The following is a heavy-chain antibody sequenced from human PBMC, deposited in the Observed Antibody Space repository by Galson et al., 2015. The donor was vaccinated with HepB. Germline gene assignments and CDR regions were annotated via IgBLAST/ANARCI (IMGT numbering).Heavy chain of an antibody. J-gene: IGHJ4*02. CDR2: IYYSGST. V-gene: IGHV4-59*01. CDR3: ARMTGYYSR. D-gene: IGHD3-9*01. Sequence: ETLSLTCSVSGDSISGYYWSWIRQPPGKGLEWIGYIYYSGSTNYNPSLKGRVTISVDTSKNHFSLRLSSVTAADTAVYYCARMTGYYSRWGQGTLVIVSS. CDR1: GDSISGYY.